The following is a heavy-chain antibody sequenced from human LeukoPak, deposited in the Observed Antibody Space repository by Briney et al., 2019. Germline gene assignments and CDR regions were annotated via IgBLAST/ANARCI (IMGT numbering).Heavy chain of an antibody. J-gene: IGHJ4*02. CDR1: GDSVRNSAYY. Sequence: PSETLSLTCAVSGDSVRNSAYYWDRSRQPPGKGLEWIGNIYFDGSTRYSPSLKSRVTISVDKSKNQFSLKLTSVTAADTAVYYCARRYYYGSGSPEYWGQGTQVTVSS. CDR3: ARRYYYGSGSPEY. D-gene: IGHD3-10*01. CDR2: IYFDGST. V-gene: IGHV4-39*01.